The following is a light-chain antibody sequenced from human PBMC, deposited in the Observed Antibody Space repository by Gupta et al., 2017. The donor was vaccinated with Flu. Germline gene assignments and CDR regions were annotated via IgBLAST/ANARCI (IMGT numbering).Light chain of an antibody. V-gene: IGKV2-30*02. CDR1: QSLVHSDGYTY. J-gene: IGKJ2*01. Sequence: DVVLPQSPLSLSVILGQLASISCSSSQSLVHSDGYTYLNWFQQRPDQSPRRLLYKVSNRDSGVTDRFSGSGSGTDFTLEISRVEDEEVGTYYCMQGKQWYTFGQGTKLEIK. CDR3: MQGKQWYT. CDR2: KVS.